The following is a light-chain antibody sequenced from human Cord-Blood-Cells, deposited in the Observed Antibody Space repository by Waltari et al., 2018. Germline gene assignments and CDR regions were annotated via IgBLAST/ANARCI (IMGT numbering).Light chain of an antibody. CDR2: KAS. CDR1: QSISSW. CDR3: QQYNSYSLT. J-gene: IGKJ4*01. V-gene: IGKV1-5*03. Sequence: DIQMTQSPSTLSASVGDRVTITCRASQSISSWLAWYHQKPGKAPKLLIYKASSLESGVPSRFSGSGSGTEFTLTISSLQPDDFATYYCQQYNSYSLTFGGGTKEEIK.